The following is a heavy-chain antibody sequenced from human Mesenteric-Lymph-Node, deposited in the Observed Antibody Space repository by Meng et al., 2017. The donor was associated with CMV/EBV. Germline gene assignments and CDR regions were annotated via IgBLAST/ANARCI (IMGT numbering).Heavy chain of an antibody. CDR3: GSRDCSDGVCPSFYDY. D-gene: IGHD2-8*01. J-gene: IGHJ4*02. Sequence: GGSLRLSCAASGFTFSNYAMSWVRQAPGKGLEWVSDISGNGATTYYADSVKGRFTISRDNSKNTLLLQMNSLRAEDTAVFYCGSRDCSDGVCPSFYDYWGQGTLVTVSS. V-gene: IGHV3-23*01. CDR1: GFTFSNYA. CDR2: ISGNGATT.